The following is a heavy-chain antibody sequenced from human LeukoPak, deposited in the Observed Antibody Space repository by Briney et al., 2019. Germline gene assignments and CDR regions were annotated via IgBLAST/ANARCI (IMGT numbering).Heavy chain of an antibody. D-gene: IGHD2-21*01. CDR2: IYTDNNI. V-gene: IGHV3-48*03. CDR1: GFTFSNYE. CDR3: ARASNSPFDY. J-gene: IGHJ4*02. Sequence: GGSLRLSCAASGFTFSNYEMSWVRQTPRKGLKWVSHIYTDNNIKEADAVKGRFTISRDNAKNSLYLQMNSLRAEDTAVYYCARASNSPFDYWGQGTLVTVSS.